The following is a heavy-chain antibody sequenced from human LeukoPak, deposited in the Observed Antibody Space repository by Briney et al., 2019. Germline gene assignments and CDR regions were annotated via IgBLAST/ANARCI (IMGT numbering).Heavy chain of an antibody. CDR3: ARDLRYYYYMDV. CDR1: GFTFSSYG. Sequence: GRSLRLSCAASGFTFSSYGMHWVRQAPGKGLEWVAVIWYDGSNKYYADSAKGRFTISRDNSKNTLYLQMNSLRAEDTAVYYCARDLRYYYYMDVWGKGTTVTVSS. CDR2: IWYDGSNK. J-gene: IGHJ6*03. V-gene: IGHV3-33*01. D-gene: IGHD3-16*01.